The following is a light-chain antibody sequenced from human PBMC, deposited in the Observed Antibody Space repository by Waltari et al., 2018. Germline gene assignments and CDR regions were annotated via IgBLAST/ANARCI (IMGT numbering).Light chain of an antibody. Sequence: QSALTQPASVSGSPGQSITISCTGPSSDVGNYDLISWYQQHPNKAPKLIIYEGNKRPSVFSNRFSGSTSGNTASLTISGLQAEDEADYFCCSYAGSATFAVFGGGTKLTVL. V-gene: IGLV2-23*03. J-gene: IGLJ3*02. CDR2: EGN. CDR3: CSYAGSATFAV. CDR1: SSDVGNYDL.